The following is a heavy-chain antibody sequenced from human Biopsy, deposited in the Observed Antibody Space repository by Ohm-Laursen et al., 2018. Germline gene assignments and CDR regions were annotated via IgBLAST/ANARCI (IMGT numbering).Heavy chain of an antibody. D-gene: IGHD1-14*01. Sequence: SLRLSCAAADFTFSGYAMSWVRQPPGKGLEWVAHIDVSDYNTYYADSVRGRFTISRDNSKQMVHLEINSLTADDTAVYYCVKQWGGYNFDSWGQGTLVTVSS. CDR1: DFTFSGYA. V-gene: IGHV3-23*01. J-gene: IGHJ5*01. CDR3: VKQWGGYNFDS. CDR2: IDVSDYNT.